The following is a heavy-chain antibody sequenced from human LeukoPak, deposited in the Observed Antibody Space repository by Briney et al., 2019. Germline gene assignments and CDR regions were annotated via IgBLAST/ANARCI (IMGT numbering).Heavy chain of an antibody. J-gene: IGHJ4*02. V-gene: IGHV4-34*01. Sequence: PSETLSLTCAVYDGSFSGFYWSWIRQPPGKGLEWIGEINHSGSTNYNPSLKSRVTISVDTSKNQFSLKLSSVTAADTAVYYCARSTALDCSSTSCYTADYWGQGTLVTVSS. CDR2: INHSGST. D-gene: IGHD2-2*02. CDR3: ARSTALDCSSTSCYTADY. CDR1: DGSFSGFY.